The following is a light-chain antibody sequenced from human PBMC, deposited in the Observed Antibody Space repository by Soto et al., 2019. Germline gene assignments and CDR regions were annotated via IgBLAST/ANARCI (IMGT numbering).Light chain of an antibody. V-gene: IGKV1-33*01. CDR1: QDISDY. Sequence: DLQMTQSPSSLSASVGDRVTITCQASQDISDYLNWYQQKPGKAPKLLIYDASNLEPGAPSRFSGGGFGTDFSFTISSLHAEDIGTYYCQQYDNVPLNFGGGTKLEIK. CDR3: QQYDNVPLN. CDR2: DAS. J-gene: IGKJ4*01.